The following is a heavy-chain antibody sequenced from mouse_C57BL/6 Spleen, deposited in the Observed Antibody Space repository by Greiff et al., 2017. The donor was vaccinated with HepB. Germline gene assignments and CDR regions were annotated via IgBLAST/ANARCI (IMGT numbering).Heavy chain of an antibody. J-gene: IGHJ4*01. Sequence: QVQLQQSGPGLVAPSQSLSITCTVSGFSLTSYGVHWVRQPPGKGLEWLVVIWSDGSTTYNSALKSRLSISKDNSKSQVFLKMNSLQTDDTAMYYCARHAYYDYDGAMDYWGQGTSVTVSS. V-gene: IGHV2-6-1*01. D-gene: IGHD2-4*01. CDR3: ARHAYYDYDGAMDY. CDR2: IWSDGST. CDR1: GFSLTSYG.